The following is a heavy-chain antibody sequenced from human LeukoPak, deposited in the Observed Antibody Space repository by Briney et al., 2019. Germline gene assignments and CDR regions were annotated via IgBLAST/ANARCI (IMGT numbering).Heavy chain of an antibody. D-gene: IGHD1-7*01. CDR2: TYHRSKWSY. CDR1: GDSVSSNSAT. CDR3: ARGTGATFAKTFDY. J-gene: IGHJ4*02. Sequence: SQTLSLTCAISGDSVSSNSATWNWIRQSPSRGLEWLGRTYHRSKWSYDYAASVKSRITVNPDTSKTQFSLQLNSVTPEDTAVYYCARGTGATFAKTFDYWGQGTLVTVSS. V-gene: IGHV6-1*01.